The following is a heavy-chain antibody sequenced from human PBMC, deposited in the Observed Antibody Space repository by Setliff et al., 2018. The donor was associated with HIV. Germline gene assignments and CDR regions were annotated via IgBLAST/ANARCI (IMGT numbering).Heavy chain of an antibody. CDR1: GFPVSYYI. D-gene: IGHD6-13*01. CDR2: ISRSNSYI. Sequence: PGGSLRLSCAASGFPVSYYIMNWVRQAPGKGLEWVSFISRSNSYIYYADSVKGRFTISRDNAKNSLYLQINSLRAEDTAVYYCARATAAWDDAFDIWGQGTMVTVSS. V-gene: IGHV3-21*01. CDR3: ARATAAWDDAFDI. J-gene: IGHJ3*02.